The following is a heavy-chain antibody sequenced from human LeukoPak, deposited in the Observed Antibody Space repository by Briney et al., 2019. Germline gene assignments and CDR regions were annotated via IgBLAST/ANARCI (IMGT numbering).Heavy chain of an antibody. CDR2: IYHSGST. J-gene: IGHJ4*02. D-gene: IGHD5-12*01. V-gene: IGHV4-38-2*02. CDR3: ARATSGYDFDY. Sequence: PSETLSLTCTVSGYSISSGYYWGWIRQPPGKGLEWIGSIYHSGSTYYNPSLKSRVTISVDTSKNQFSLKPSSVTAADTAVYYCARATSGYDFDYWGQGTLVTVSS. CDR1: GYSISSGYY.